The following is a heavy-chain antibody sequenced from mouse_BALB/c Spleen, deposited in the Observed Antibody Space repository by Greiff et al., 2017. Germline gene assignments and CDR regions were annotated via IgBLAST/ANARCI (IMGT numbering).Heavy chain of an antibody. Sequence: VQLQQPGAELVRPGASVKLSCKASGYTFTSYWTNRVKQRPGQGLECIGNIYPSDSYTNYNQKFKDKATFTEDKASSNAYMQLSSPTSEDSAVYYCTRDYRYAMDYWGQGTSVTVSS. V-gene: IGHV1-69*02. CDR3: TRDYRYAMDY. CDR2: IYPSDSYT. D-gene: IGHD1-1*02. CDR1: GYTFTSYW. J-gene: IGHJ4*01.